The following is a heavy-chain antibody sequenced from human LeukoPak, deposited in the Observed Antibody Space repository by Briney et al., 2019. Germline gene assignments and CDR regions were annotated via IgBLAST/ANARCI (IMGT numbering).Heavy chain of an antibody. V-gene: IGHV4-30-2*01. J-gene: IGHJ4*02. CDR2: ICHSGST. D-gene: IGHD3-22*01. CDR1: GGSISSGGYY. CDR3: ARVTYYYDSSGYYYQDYFDY. Sequence: SQTLSLTCTVSGGSISSGGYYWSWIRQPPGRGLDWIGYICHSGSTYYNPSLKSRVTISVDRSKNQFSLKLSSVTAADTAVYYCARVTYYYDSSGYYYQDYFDYWGQGTLVTVSS.